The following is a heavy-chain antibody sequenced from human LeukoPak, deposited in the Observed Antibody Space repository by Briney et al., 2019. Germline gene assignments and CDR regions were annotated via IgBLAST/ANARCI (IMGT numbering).Heavy chain of an antibody. D-gene: IGHD3-9*01. J-gene: IGHJ5*02. Sequence: ASVLVSCKASGYTFTGYYIHWVRQAPGQGLEWMGWINPNSGGTNYAQKFQGRVTMTRDTSISTAYMELSRLRSDDTAVYYCARGATYYDILTALKPEFDPWGQGTLVTVSS. CDR3: ARGATYYDILTALKPEFDP. V-gene: IGHV1-2*02. CDR1: GYTFTGYY. CDR2: INPNSGGT.